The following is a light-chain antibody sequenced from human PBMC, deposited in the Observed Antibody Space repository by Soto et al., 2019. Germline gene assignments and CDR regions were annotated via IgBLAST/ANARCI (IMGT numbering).Light chain of an antibody. Sequence: EIVLTQSRATLSLSPGERATLSCRASQSVGSYLAWYQQKPGQAPRLLIYDASNRATGIPARFSGSGSGTYLTVTVSSLAPADFAIYYCQQRSNWHCTVGQGTKVDIK. V-gene: IGKV3-11*01. CDR2: DAS. CDR3: QQRSNWHCT. J-gene: IGKJ1*01. CDR1: QSVGSY.